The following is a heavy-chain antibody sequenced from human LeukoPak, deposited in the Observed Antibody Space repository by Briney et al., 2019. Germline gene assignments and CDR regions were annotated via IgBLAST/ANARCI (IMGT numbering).Heavy chain of an antibody. Sequence: GSLRLSCAASGFTFSSYGMHWVRQAPGKGLEWVAFIRYDGSNKYYADSVKGRFTISRDNSKNTLYLQMNSLRAEDTAVYYCAKLPLDIVVVPAATDDYWGQGTLVTVSS. CDR1: GFTFSSYG. V-gene: IGHV3-30*02. CDR3: AKLPLDIVVVPAATDDY. J-gene: IGHJ4*02. D-gene: IGHD2-2*03. CDR2: IRYDGSNK.